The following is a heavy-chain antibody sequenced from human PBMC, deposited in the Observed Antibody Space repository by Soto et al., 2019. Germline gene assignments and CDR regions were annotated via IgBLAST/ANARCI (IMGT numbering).Heavy chain of an antibody. V-gene: IGHV3-15*07. CDR2: IKSKTDGGTT. D-gene: IGHD4-4*01. CDR3: ARDSFVTPLPDAPDY. J-gene: IGHJ4*02. CDR1: GFTFSNVC. Sequence: GRSLRLSCAASGFTFSNVCMNWVRQAPGKGLEWVGRIKSKTDGGTTDYAAPVKGRFTISRDDSKNTLYLQMNSLRSDGTAVYYCARDSFVTPLPDAPDYWGQGTLVTVSS.